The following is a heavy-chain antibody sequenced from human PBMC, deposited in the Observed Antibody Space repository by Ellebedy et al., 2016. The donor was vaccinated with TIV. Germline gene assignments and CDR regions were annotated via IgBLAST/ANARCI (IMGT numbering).Heavy chain of an antibody. V-gene: IGHV4-31*03. CDR1: GGSISSGAFY. D-gene: IGHD3-10*01. CDR3: ARDEGGSGSLSY. Sequence: MPSETLSLTCTVSGGSISSGAFYWTWIRQQPGKGLEWIGNIYYSGSTYYRPSLKSRITISLDTSKNQFSLRLSSVTAADTAVYYRARDEGGSGSLSYWGQGTLVTVSS. CDR2: IYYSGST. J-gene: IGHJ4*02.